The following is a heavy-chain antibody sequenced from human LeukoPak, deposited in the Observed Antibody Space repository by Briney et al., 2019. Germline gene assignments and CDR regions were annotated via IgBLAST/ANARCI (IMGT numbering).Heavy chain of an antibody. CDR3: TRLWSTDCNGGSCPHQPNY. J-gene: IGHJ4*02. Sequence: SETLSLTCTVSGGSISSSSYYWGWIRQPPGKGLEWIVSIYYSGRTFYNLSLKSRVTISVGTSKNQFSLNLRSVTAADTALYYCTRLWSTDCNGGSCPHQPNYWGQGTLVTVSS. V-gene: IGHV4-39*01. D-gene: IGHD2-15*01. CDR1: GGSISSSSYY. CDR2: IYYSGRT.